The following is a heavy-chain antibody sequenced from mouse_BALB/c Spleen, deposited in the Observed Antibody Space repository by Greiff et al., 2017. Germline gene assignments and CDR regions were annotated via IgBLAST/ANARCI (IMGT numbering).Heavy chain of an antibody. CDR1: GFTFSSYT. V-gene: IGHV5-12-2*01. J-gene: IGHJ3*01. CDR3: ASPYYRYDGGFAY. CDR2: ISNGGGST. D-gene: IGHD2-14*01. Sequence: EVMLVESGGGLVQPGGSLKLSCAASGFTFSSYTMSWVRQTPEKRLEWVAYISNGGGSTYYPDTVKGRFTISRDNAKNTLYLQMSSLKSEDTAMYYCASPYYRYDGGFAYWGQGTLVTVSA.